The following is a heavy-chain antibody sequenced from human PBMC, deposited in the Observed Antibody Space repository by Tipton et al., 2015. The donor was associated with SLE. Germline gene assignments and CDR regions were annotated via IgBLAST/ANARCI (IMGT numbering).Heavy chain of an antibody. J-gene: IGHJ6*02. CDR1: GFTFSSYW. Sequence: SLRLSCSASGFTFSSYWMSWVRQAPGKGLEWVANIKEDGSEKYYVDSVKGRFTISRDNAKNSLYLQMNSLRAEDTAVYYCARPGDHYDYGLDVWGQGTTVTVSS. V-gene: IGHV3-7*01. CDR3: ARPGDHYDYGLDV. D-gene: IGHD3-10*01. CDR2: IKEDGSEK.